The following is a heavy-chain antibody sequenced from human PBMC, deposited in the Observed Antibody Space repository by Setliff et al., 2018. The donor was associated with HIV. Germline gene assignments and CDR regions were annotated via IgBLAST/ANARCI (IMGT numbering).Heavy chain of an antibody. CDR1: GYSISSGYY. D-gene: IGHD3-10*01. J-gene: IGHJ4*02. CDR3: VRQGLTMNRGVPAPILYYFDY. Sequence: PSETLSLTCAVSGYSISSGYYWGWIRQPPGKGLEWIGEINHSGSTNYNPSLKSRVTISVDTSKNQFSLKLSSVTATDTAVYYCVRQGLTMNRGVPAPILYYFDYWGQGILVTVSS. V-gene: IGHV4-38-2*01. CDR2: INHSGST.